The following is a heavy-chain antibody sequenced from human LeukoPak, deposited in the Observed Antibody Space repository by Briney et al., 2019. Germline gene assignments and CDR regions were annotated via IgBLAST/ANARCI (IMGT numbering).Heavy chain of an antibody. CDR3: SAGKFHNYYDFWSAKFPANFDY. CDR1: GFTVSTNY. Sequence: GGSLRLSCAASGFTVSTNYMNWVRQAPGKGLEWVSAISGSGGSTYYADSVKGRFTISRDNSKNTLYLQMNSLRAEDTAVYYCSAGKFHNYYDFWSAKFPANFDYWGQGTLVTVSS. D-gene: IGHD3-3*01. CDR2: ISGSGGST. V-gene: IGHV3-23*01. J-gene: IGHJ4*02.